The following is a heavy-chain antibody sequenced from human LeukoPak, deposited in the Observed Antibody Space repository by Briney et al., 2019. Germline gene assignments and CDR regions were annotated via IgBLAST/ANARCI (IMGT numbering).Heavy chain of an antibody. CDR3: AKEIFMSNDY. D-gene: IGHD3-16*01. CDR1: GFTLSDYW. CDR2: IISDGSSV. V-gene: IGHV3-74*01. J-gene: IGHJ4*02. Sequence: PGGSLRLSCKASGFTLSDYWMHWVRQAPGKGPVWVSRIISDGSSVSYVDSVKGRFTISRDNSKNTLYLQMNSLRAEDTAMYYCAKEIFMSNDYWGQGTLVTVSS.